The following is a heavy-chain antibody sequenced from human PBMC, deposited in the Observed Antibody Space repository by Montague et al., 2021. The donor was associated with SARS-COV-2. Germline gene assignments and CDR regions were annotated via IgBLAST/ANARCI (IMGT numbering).Heavy chain of an antibody. CDR2: TSYSGST. V-gene: IGHV4-59*08. D-gene: IGHD3-10*01. CDR1: GGSISPYY. J-gene: IGHJ5*01. Sequence: SETLSLTCTVSGGSISPYYWSWIRQSPGKGLECIGYTSYSGSTDYNPSLKSRVTISIDTSKNQFSLKLSSVTAADTAIYYCARARGRTGWFDSWGQGIQVAVSS. CDR3: ARARGRTGWFDS.